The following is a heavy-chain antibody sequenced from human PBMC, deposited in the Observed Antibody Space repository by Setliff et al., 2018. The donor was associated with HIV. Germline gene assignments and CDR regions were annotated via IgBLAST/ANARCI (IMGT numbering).Heavy chain of an antibody. CDR2: ISASGGET. Sequence: GSLRLSCAASKFTFPTYAMSWVRQTPGKGLEWVSSISASGGETYYADSVKGRFTISRDNSKNTLYLQMNSLRAEDTAVYYCARDWPRGWTWFDPWGQGTLVTVSS. CDR3: ARDWPRGWTWFDP. V-gene: IGHV3-23*01. CDR1: KFTFPTYA. J-gene: IGHJ5*02. D-gene: IGHD6-19*01.